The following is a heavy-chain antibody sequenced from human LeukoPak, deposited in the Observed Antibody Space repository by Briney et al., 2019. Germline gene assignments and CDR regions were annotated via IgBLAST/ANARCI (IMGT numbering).Heavy chain of an antibody. J-gene: IGHJ4*02. Sequence: SVKVSCKASGGTFSSYAISWVRQAPGQGLEWMGRIIPILGIANYAQKFQGRVTITADKSTSTAYMELSSLRSEDTAVYYCARGVDIVATIDYWGQGTLVTVSS. D-gene: IGHD5-12*01. V-gene: IGHV1-69*04. CDR1: GGTFSSYA. CDR2: IIPILGIA. CDR3: ARGVDIVATIDY.